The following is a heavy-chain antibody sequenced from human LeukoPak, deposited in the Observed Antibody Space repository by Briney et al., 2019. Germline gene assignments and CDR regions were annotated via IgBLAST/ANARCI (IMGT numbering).Heavy chain of an antibody. D-gene: IGHD1-14*01. J-gene: IGHJ4*02. CDR1: GFTFSSHL. CDR3: VRKFATGD. CDR2: VKSDGTAT. Sequence: GGSLRLSCAASGFTFSSHLMHWVRQAQGTGLVWVSSVKSDGTATNYADSVKGRFTISGDNAKNTLYLQMNSLRVEDTAVYYCVRKFATGDWGQGTLVTVSS. V-gene: IGHV3-74*01.